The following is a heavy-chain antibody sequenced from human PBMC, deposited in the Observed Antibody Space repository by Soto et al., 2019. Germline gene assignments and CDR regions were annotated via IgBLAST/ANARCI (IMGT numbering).Heavy chain of an antibody. D-gene: IGHD2-15*01. CDR1: GYIFASYG. V-gene: IGHV1-18*01. CDR2: ISAYNGNT. Sequence: ASVKVSCKASGYIFASYGISWVRQAPGQGLEWMGWISAYNGNTNYAQKLQGRVTMTTDTSTSTAYMELRSLRSDDTAVYYCARRVVGFWFDPWGQGTLVTVSS. J-gene: IGHJ5*02. CDR3: ARRVVGFWFDP.